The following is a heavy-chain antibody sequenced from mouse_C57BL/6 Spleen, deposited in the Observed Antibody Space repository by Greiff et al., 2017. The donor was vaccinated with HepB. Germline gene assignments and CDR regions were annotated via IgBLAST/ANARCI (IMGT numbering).Heavy chain of an antibody. CDR3: ARLGEAMDY. Sequence: QVHVKQPGAELVKPGASVKLSCKASGYTFTSYWMHWVKQRPGQGLEWIGMIHPNSGSTNYNEKFKSKATLTVDKSSSTAYMQLSSLTSEDSAVYYCARLGEAMDYWGQGTSVTVSS. V-gene: IGHV1-64*01. CDR2: IHPNSGST. J-gene: IGHJ4*01. CDR1: GYTFTSYW.